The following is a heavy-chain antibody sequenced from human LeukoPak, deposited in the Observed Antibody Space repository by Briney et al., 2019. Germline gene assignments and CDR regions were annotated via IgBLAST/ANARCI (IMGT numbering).Heavy chain of an antibody. Sequence: ASVKVSCKASGYTFTDYYMHWVREAPGQGLEWMGWINPNSRGTDSAQKFQGRFSMTRDTSISTAYMELSRLRSDDTAVYYCARRAREYSHDAFDIWGQGTMVTVSS. CDR1: GYTFTDYY. V-gene: IGHV1-2*02. CDR2: INPNSRGT. D-gene: IGHD5-18*01. J-gene: IGHJ3*02. CDR3: ARRAREYSHDAFDI.